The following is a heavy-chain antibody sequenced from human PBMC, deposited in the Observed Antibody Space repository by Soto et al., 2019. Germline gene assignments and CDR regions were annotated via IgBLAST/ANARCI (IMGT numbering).Heavy chain of an antibody. J-gene: IGHJ3*02. Sequence: PGGSLRLSCAASGFTFSSYAMSWVRQAPGKGLEWVSTISGNSAFTYYADSVRGRFTISRDNSKNTLFLQLNSLRAEDTAVYYCANNPASPLAYCAGNCPGAFDIWGQGTMVTVSS. CDR2: ISGNSAFT. D-gene: IGHD2-21*02. CDR3: ANNPASPLAYCAGNCPGAFDI. CDR1: GFTFSSYA. V-gene: IGHV3-23*01.